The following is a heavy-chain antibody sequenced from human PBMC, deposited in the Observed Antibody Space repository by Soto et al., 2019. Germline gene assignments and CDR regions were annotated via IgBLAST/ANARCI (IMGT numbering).Heavy chain of an antibody. CDR2: IIPIFGTA. CDR3: ARKYRYSGSYDHYYYGMDV. D-gene: IGHD1-26*01. Sequence: QVQRVQSGAEVQKPGSSVKVSCKASGGTFSSYAISWVRQAPGQALEWMGGIIPIFGTANYAQKFQGRVTITADESTSTAYMELSSLRSEDTAVYYCARKYRYSGSYDHYYYGMDVWGQGTTVTVSS. V-gene: IGHV1-69*01. CDR1: GGTFSSYA. J-gene: IGHJ6*02.